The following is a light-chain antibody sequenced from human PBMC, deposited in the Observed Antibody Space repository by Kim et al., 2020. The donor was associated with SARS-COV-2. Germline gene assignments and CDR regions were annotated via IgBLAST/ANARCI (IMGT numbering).Light chain of an antibody. V-gene: IGKV3-20*01. CDR2: GAS. CDR3: QQYGSSPYT. Sequence: EIVLTQSPGTLSLSPGETATLSCRASQSVSSSYLAWYQQKPGQAPRLLIYGASSRATGIPDRFSGSGSGTDFTLTISRLEPEDFAVYNCQQYGSSPYTFGQGTKLEI. CDR1: QSVSSSY. J-gene: IGKJ2*01.